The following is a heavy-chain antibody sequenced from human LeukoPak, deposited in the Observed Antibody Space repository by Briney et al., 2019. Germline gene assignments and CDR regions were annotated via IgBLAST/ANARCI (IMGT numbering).Heavy chain of an antibody. J-gene: IGHJ4*02. CDR2: ISSDGGRT. Sequence: GGSLRLSCSASGFTFSSFAMFWVRQAPGKGLEYVSGISSDGGRTNYAVSVKVRFTISRDNSKVTLYLQMTSLRPEDTAIYYCVKDPSGNYFYFDYWGQGTLVTVTS. CDR3: VKDPSGNYFYFDY. CDR1: GFTFSSFA. D-gene: IGHD1-26*01. V-gene: IGHV3-64D*09.